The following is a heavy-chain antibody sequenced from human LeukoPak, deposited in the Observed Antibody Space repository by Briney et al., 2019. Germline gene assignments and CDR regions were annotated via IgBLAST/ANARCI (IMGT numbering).Heavy chain of an antibody. D-gene: IGHD5-24*01. CDR2: INPGGANT. CDR1: GYTLTNHY. CDR3: ARIRDGYNDAYDI. J-gene: IGHJ3*02. V-gene: IGHV1-46*01. Sequence: ASAKVSCKASGYTLTNHYIHWVRQAPGQGLEWMGLINPGGANTNYAQNFQGRVTMTRDTSTSTVYMELSSLRSEDTAIYYCARIRDGYNDAYDIWGQGTVVTVPS.